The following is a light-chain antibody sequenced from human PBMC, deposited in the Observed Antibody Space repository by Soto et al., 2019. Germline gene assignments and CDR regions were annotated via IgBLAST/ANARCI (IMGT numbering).Light chain of an antibody. CDR3: QQYFSFPRT. V-gene: IGKV4-1*01. J-gene: IGKJ1*01. Sequence: IVVTQSRDSLAVCLGERATINCKSSQIFFYSSNNKNYLVWYQQKPGQPPKLLIYWASTRESGVPDRFSGSGSGTDFTLTISSLQAEDVAVYYCQQYFSFPRTFGQGTKVDIK. CDR2: WAS. CDR1: QIFFYSSNNKNY.